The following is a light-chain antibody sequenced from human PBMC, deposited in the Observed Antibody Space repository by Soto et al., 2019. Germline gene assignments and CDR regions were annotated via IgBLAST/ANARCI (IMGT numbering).Light chain of an antibody. CDR2: AAS. CDR3: QQTFSTPIT. V-gene: IGKV1-39*01. Sequence: DIQMTQSPSSLSASVGDRVTITCRASQTVRTYLNWYQQKPGKAPTLLVYAASTLGSAVPPRFTAAGSETDITLTISGLQTEDFATYYCQQTFSTPITFGQGTR. J-gene: IGKJ5*01. CDR1: QTVRTY.